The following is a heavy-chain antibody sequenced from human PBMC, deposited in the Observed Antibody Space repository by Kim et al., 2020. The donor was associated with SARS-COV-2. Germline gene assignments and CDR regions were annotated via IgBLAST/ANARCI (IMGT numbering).Heavy chain of an antibody. CDR2: IYYSGNT. J-gene: IGHJ4*02. D-gene: IGHD3-3*01. Sequence: ETLSLTCTVSGGSVSSGSSFWSWIRQPPGKGLEWIGYIYYSGNTNYNPSLKSRVTMSVDTSKNQFSLKLRSVTAADTAVYYCARAPNDFWSGYPYYFDYWGRGPRVPASS. CDR3: ARAPNDFWSGYPYYFDY. CDR1: GGSVSSGSSF. V-gene: IGHV4-61*01.